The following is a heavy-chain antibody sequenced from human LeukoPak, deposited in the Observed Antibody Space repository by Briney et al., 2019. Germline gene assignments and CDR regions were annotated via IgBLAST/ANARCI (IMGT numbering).Heavy chain of an antibody. Sequence: PGGSLRLSCAASGFTFSTYWMHWVRQAPGKGLVWVSRISSDGIITTYADSVKGRFTISRDNAKNSLYLQMNSLRAEDTALYYCAKSHKLRYFDWLLPFDYWGQGTLVTVSS. CDR2: ISSDGIIT. J-gene: IGHJ4*02. V-gene: IGHV3-74*03. CDR1: GFTFSTYW. D-gene: IGHD3-9*01. CDR3: AKSHKLRYFDWLLPFDY.